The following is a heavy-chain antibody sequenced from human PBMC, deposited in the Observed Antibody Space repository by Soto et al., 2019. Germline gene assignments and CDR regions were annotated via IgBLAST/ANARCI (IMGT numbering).Heavy chain of an antibody. CDR3: ARGRGGTYDAFDI. D-gene: IGHD1-26*01. CDR1: GGSISSYF. V-gene: IGHV4-59*01. Sequence: QVQLQESGPRLVKPSETLSLTCTVSGGSISSYFWSWIRQPPGEGLEWIGYIFYSGNTNYSPSLKRRVTMSLGTAKNQLSLHLTSVTAADTAVYYCARGRGGTYDAFDIWGQGTNGHRLF. J-gene: IGHJ3*02. CDR2: IFYSGNT.